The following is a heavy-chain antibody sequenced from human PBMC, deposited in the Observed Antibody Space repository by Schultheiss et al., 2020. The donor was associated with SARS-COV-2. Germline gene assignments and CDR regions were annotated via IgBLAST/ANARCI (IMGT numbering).Heavy chain of an antibody. Sequence: GESLKISCEASGFSFSSHWIYWVRQAPGKGLVCVSRINSEGSTTIYADSVKGRFSISRDNAKNTVSLQMNSLRAEDTAVYYCTTPGLICRGTSCEGDYWGQGTLVTVSS. V-gene: IGHV3-74*01. J-gene: IGHJ4*02. CDR2: INSEGSTT. D-gene: IGHD2-2*01. CDR3: TTPGLICRGTSCEGDY. CDR1: GFSFSSHW.